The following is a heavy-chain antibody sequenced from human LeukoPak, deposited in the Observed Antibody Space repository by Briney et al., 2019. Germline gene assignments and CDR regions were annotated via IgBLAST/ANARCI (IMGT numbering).Heavy chain of an antibody. D-gene: IGHD6-13*01. CDR2: INPSGGST. CDR3: ARGNAIAAAGTGGEY. J-gene: IGHJ4*02. CDR1: GYTFTSYY. Sequence: GASVKVSCKASGYTFTSYYMHWVRQAPGQGLEWMGIINPSGGSTSYAQKFQGRVTMTRDTSTSTVYMELSSLKSEDTAVYYCARGNAIAAAGTGGEYWGQGTLVTVSS. V-gene: IGHV1-46*01.